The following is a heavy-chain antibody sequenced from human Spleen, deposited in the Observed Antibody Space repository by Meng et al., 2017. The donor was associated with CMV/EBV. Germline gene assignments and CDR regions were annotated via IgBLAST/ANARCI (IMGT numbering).Heavy chain of an antibody. CDR1: GFSFGVYS. Sequence: GESLKISCAASGFSFGVYSMNWVRQAPGKGLEWVASINRASAFKYYADSVRGRFTVSRDNAKSSLYLELNSLRAEDTAVYYCARDLGVVPAAMAGGDYWGQGTLVTVSS. CDR3: ARDLGVVPAAMAGGDY. D-gene: IGHD2-2*01. CDR2: INRASAFK. V-gene: IGHV3-21*06. J-gene: IGHJ4*02.